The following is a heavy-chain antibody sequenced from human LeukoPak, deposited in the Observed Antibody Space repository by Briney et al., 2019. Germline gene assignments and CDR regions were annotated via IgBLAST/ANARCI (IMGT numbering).Heavy chain of an antibody. CDR3: ARDLGIPRSGRDWFDP. D-gene: IGHD2-2*02. CDR2: INPNSGGT. Sequence: ASVKVSCKASGYTFTGYYMHWVRQAPGQGLEWMGWINPNSGGTNYAQKFQGRVTMTRDTSISTSYMELSRLRSDDTAVYYCARDLGIPRSGRDWFDPWGQGTLVTVSS. V-gene: IGHV1-2*02. CDR1: GYTFTGYY. J-gene: IGHJ5*02.